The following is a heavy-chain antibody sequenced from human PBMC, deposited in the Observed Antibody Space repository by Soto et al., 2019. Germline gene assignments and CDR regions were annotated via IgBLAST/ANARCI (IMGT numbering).Heavy chain of an antibody. J-gene: IGHJ6*02. CDR1: GFTFSDYY. V-gene: IGHV3-11*06. D-gene: IGHD3-10*01. CDR2: ISSSSSYT. Sequence: PGGSLRLSCAASGFTFSDYYMSWIRQAPGKGLEWVSYISSSSSYTNYADSVKGRFTISRDNAKNSLYLRMNSLRAEDTAVYYCARITMVRGVADVWGQGTTVTVSS. CDR3: ARITMVRGVADV.